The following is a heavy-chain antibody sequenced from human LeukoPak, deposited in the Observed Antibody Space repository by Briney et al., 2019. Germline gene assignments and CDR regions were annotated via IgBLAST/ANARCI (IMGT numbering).Heavy chain of an antibody. CDR1: GYTLTGYY. CDR3: ARDQGYDGRGNYYPYHFDC. D-gene: IGHD3-22*01. Sequence: GASVKVSCKASGYTLTGYYMNWVRQAPGQGLEWMGWINPNSGGTNCGQKFQGRVTMTRDTSISIVYMEMSRLRSDDTAVYYCARDQGYDGRGNYYPYHFDCWGQGTLVTVSS. V-gene: IGHV1-2*02. CDR2: INPNSGGT. J-gene: IGHJ4*02.